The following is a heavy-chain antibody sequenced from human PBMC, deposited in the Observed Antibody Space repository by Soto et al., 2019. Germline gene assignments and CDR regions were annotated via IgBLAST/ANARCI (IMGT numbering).Heavy chain of an antibody. Sequence: TLSLTCTVSGGSISSGDYYWNWIRQPPGKGLEWLGYIYYSGSTYYNPSLKSRGTISVDTSKNLFSLKLSSVTAADTAVYYCAREPYQYDDSGYYNSWGQGTLVTV. D-gene: IGHD3-22*01. CDR3: AREPYQYDDSGYYNS. V-gene: IGHV4-30-4*01. J-gene: IGHJ4*02. CDR1: GGSISSGDYY. CDR2: IYYSGST.